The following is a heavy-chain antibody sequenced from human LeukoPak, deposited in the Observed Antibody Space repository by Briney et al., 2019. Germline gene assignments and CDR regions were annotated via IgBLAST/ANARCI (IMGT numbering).Heavy chain of an antibody. CDR1: GGSISSYY. CDR2: IYYSGST. J-gene: IGHJ5*02. Sequence: SETLSLTCTVSGGSISSYYWSWIRQPPGKGLEWIGYIYYSGSTNYNPCLKSRGTISVETSKHQLSLKLSSVTAVDTAVYYCAAEGVTMVRGVIGNWFDPWGQGTLVTVSS. D-gene: IGHD3-10*01. V-gene: IGHV4-59*01. CDR3: AAEGVTMVRGVIGNWFDP.